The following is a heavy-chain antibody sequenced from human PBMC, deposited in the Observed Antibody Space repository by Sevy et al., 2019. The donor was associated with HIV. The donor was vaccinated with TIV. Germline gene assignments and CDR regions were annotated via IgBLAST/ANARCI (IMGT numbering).Heavy chain of an antibody. V-gene: IGHV3-30*02. CDR2: IRYDGSNK. CDR3: AKGTGIAAAGTDY. CDR1: GFTYNGYG. J-gene: IGHJ4*02. D-gene: IGHD6-13*01. Sequence: GGSLRLSCAASGFTYNGYGMHWVRQAPGKGLEWVAFIRYDGSNKYYADSVKGRFTISRDNSKNTLYLQMNSLRAEDTAVYYCAKGTGIAAAGTDYWGQGTLVTVSS.